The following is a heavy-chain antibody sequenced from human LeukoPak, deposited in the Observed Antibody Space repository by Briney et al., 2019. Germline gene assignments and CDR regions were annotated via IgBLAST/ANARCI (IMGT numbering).Heavy chain of an antibody. CDR3: VRGYYDSSGYYFLSAFDI. Sequence: ASVKVSCKASGYTFTSYDINWVRQAAGQGLEWMGWMNPNSGNTGYAQKFQGRVTMTRNTSKSTAYMELSSLRSEDTAVYYCVRGYYDSSGYYFLSAFDIWGQGTMVTVSS. V-gene: IGHV1-8*01. D-gene: IGHD3-22*01. J-gene: IGHJ3*02. CDR1: GYTFTSYD. CDR2: MNPNSGNT.